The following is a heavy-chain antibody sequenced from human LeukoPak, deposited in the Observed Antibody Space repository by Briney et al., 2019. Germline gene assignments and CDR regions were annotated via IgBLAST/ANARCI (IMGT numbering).Heavy chain of an antibody. Sequence: GGSLRLSCAASGFTFTTYAMNWVRQAPGKGPEWVSTINGSGGRTYYAASLKGRFTISRDNSKNTLYLQMNSLRVEDTAVYYCAIGPPYGGYSDWGQGTLVTVSS. V-gene: IGHV3-23*01. D-gene: IGHD5-12*01. CDR3: AIGPPYGGYSD. J-gene: IGHJ4*02. CDR2: INGSGGRT. CDR1: GFTFTTYA.